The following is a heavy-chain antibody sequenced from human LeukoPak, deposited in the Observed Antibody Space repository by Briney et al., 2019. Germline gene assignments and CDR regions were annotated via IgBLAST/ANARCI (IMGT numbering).Heavy chain of an antibody. CDR3: VRSDWFDP. CDR1: GFTFSGYW. J-gene: IGHJ5*02. CDR2: IKSDGSST. Sequence: VGFLRLSRAASGFTFSGYWMHWVRQAPGKGLVWVSRIKSDGSSTTYADSVKGRFTVSRDNAKNTLYLQMNSLRAEDTAVYYCVRSDWFDPWGQETLVPVSS. V-gene: IGHV3-74*03.